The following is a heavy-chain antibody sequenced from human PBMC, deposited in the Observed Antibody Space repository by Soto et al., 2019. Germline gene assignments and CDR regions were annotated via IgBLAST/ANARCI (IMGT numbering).Heavy chain of an antibody. CDR3: ARHLSSRILTGYLFFYGMAV. V-gene: IGHV4-59*01. Sequence: SETLSLTCTVSGGSISSYYWSWIRQPPGKGLEWIGYIYYSGSTNYNPSLKSRVTISVDTSKNQFSLKLSSVTAADTAVYYCARHLSSRILTGYLFFYGMAVCGQGTTVTL. CDR1: GGSISSYY. CDR2: IYYSGST. J-gene: IGHJ6*02. D-gene: IGHD3-9*01.